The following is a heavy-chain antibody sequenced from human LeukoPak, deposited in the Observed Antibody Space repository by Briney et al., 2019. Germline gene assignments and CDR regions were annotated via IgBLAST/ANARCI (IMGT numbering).Heavy chain of an antibody. CDR1: GGSFSGYY. J-gene: IGHJ4*02. Sequence: SETLSLTCAVYGGSFSGYYWSWIRQPPGKGLEWIGEINHSGSTNYSPSLKSRVTISVDTSKNQFSLKLSSVTAADTAVYYCAGRPDASGSYSLDYWGQGTLVTVSS. V-gene: IGHV4-34*01. CDR2: INHSGST. D-gene: IGHD3-10*01. CDR3: AGRPDASGSYSLDY.